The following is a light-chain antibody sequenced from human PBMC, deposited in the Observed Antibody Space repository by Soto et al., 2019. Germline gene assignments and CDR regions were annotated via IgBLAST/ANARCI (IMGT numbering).Light chain of an antibody. Sequence: AIRMTQSPSSFSASTGDRVTITCRASQGISSYLAWYQQKPGKAPTLLIYAASTLQSGVPSRFSGSGSGTDFTLTISSLQPEDFAVYYCQQYGSSRLTFGQGTRLEIK. CDR2: AAS. CDR3: QQYGSSRLT. J-gene: IGKJ5*01. V-gene: IGKV1-8*01. CDR1: QGISSY.